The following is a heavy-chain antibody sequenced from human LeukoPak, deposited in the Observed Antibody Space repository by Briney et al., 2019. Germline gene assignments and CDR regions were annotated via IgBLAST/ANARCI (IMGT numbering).Heavy chain of an antibody. D-gene: IGHD1-1*01. CDR3: ARAERKTNWFDP. V-gene: IGHV4-38-2*02. CDR1: GYSISSGYY. J-gene: IGHJ5*02. CDR2: IYHSGST. Sequence: RTSETLSLTCTVSGYSISSGYYWGWIRQPPGKGLEWIGSIYHSGSTYYNPSLKSRVTISVDTSKNQFSLKLSSVTAADTAVYYCARAERKTNWFDPWGQGTLVTVSS.